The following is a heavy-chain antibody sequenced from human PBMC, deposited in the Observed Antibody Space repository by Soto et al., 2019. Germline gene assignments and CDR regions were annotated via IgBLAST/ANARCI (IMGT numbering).Heavy chain of an antibody. J-gene: IGHJ4*02. CDR2: ISSSSSYI. CDR1: GFTFSSST. V-gene: IGHV3-21*01. CDR3: RRDLREVSAI. D-gene: IGHD2-2*01. Sequence: GGSLRLSCVASGFTFSSSTMSWVRQAPGKGLEWVSAISSSSSYIYYADSLKGRFSISRDNAKNSLYLQMHSLRAEDTALYYCRRDLREVSAIWGQGDLVTVS.